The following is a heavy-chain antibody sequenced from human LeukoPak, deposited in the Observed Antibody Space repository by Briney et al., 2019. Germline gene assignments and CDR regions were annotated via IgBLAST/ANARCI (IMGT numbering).Heavy chain of an antibody. CDR1: GESFSGYY. V-gene: IGHV4-34*01. Sequence: PSETLSLTCAVYGESFSGYYWSWIRQPPGKGLEWIGEINHSGSTNYNPSLKSRVTISVDTSKNQFSLKLSSVTAADTAVYYCARGRLRWLQSYYYYMDVWGKGTTVTVSS. D-gene: IGHD5-24*01. J-gene: IGHJ6*03. CDR2: INHSGST. CDR3: ARGRLRWLQSYYYYMDV.